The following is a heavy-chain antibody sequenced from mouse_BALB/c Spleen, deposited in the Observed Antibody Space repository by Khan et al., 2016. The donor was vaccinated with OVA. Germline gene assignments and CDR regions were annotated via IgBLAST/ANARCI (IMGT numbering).Heavy chain of an antibody. V-gene: IGHV5-6-5*01. CDR1: GFTFSNYA. Sequence: EVELMESGGGLVKPGGSLKLSCAASGFTFSNYAMSWVRQSPEKRLEWVASISSGDSTYYLDSVKGRFTISRDNARNILYLQMSSLRSEDTAMYYCARDYWFAYWGQGTLVTVSA. CDR2: ISSGDST. CDR3: ARDYWFAY. J-gene: IGHJ3*01.